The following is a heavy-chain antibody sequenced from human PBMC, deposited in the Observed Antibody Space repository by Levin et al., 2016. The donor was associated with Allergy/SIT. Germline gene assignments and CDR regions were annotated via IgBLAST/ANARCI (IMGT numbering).Heavy chain of an antibody. J-gene: IGHJ5*02. D-gene: IGHD2-15*01. Sequence: ASVKVSCKASGYTFTSYYMHWVRQAPGQGLEWMGIINPSGGSTSYAQKFQGRVTMTRDTSTSTVYMELSSLRSEDTAVYYCAREYCSGGSCALHWFDPWGQGTLVTVSS. CDR3: AREYCSGGSCALHWFDP. CDR2: INPSGGST. CDR1: GYTFTSYY. V-gene: IGHV1-46*03.